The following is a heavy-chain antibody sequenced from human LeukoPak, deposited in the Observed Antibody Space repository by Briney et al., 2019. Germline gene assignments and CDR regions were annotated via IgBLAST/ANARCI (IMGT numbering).Heavy chain of an antibody. D-gene: IGHD2-2*01. CDR3: ARAIRGQLLLEY. Sequence: ASVKVSCKASGYPFSSYDVGWVRQATGQGLEWMGWRNPNSGNTGYAQKFQGRVTMTGDTSTSTAYMELSGLMSEDTAVYYCARAIRGQLLLEYWGQGTLVTVSS. V-gene: IGHV1-8*01. CDR1: GYPFSSYD. J-gene: IGHJ4*02. CDR2: RNPNSGNT.